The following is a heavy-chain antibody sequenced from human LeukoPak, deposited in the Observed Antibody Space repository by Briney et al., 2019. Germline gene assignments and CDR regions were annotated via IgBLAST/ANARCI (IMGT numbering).Heavy chain of an antibody. Sequence: PGGSLRLSCAASGFTVSSNYMSWVRQAPGKGLEWVSVIYAGGSTYYAGSVKGRFTISRDNSQNALYLQMSGLRDEDTAFYYCTRGGGAFCGGDCYRNFDYWGQGILVTVSS. CDR3: TRGGGAFCGGDCYRNFDY. D-gene: IGHD2-21*02. CDR2: IYAGGST. J-gene: IGHJ4*02. V-gene: IGHV3-66*02. CDR1: GFTVSSNY.